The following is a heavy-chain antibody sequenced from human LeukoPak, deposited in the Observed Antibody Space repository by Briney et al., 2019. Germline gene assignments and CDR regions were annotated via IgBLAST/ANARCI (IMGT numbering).Heavy chain of an antibody. D-gene: IGHD6-19*01. Sequence: GGSLRLSCAASGFTVSSNYMSWVRQAPGKGLEWVSVIYSGGSTYYADSVKGRFTISRDNSKNTLYLQMNSLRAEDTAVYYCARGTLEQWLAFDYWGQGTLVTASS. J-gene: IGHJ4*02. V-gene: IGHV3-53*01. CDR3: ARGTLEQWLAFDY. CDR2: IYSGGST. CDR1: GFTVSSNY.